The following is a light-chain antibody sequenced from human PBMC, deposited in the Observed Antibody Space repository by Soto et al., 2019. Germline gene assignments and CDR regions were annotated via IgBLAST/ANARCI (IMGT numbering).Light chain of an antibody. V-gene: IGLV3-21*02. CDR2: DDS. CDR3: QVWDSSSDSYV. CDR1: NIGSKS. Sequence: SYELTQPPSVSVAPGQTARITWGGNNIGSKSVHWYQQKPGQAPVLVVYDDSDRPSGIPEGFSGSKSGNTATLTISRVEAGDEAEYYCQVWDSSSDSYVFGTGTKVTVL. J-gene: IGLJ1*01.